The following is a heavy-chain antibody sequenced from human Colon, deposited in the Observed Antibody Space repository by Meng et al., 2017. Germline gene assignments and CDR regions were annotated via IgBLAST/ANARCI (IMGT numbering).Heavy chain of an antibody. CDR1: GGSINSSDW. Sequence: QGQRQGSGPGLVKPSGTLSLTCDVSGGSINSSDWWSWVRQPPGKGLEWIAEIFHSGSTNYKSSLKSRATISVDRSKNQFSLKLNSVTAADTAVYYCAAIFGLGPGYWGQGTLVTVSS. CDR3: AAIFGLGPGY. J-gene: IGHJ4*02. V-gene: IGHV4-4*02. D-gene: IGHD3-3*01. CDR2: IFHSGST.